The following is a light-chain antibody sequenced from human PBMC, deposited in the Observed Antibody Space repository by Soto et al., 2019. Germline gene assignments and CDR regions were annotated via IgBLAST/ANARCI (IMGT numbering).Light chain of an antibody. CDR1: QSISNW. J-gene: IGKJ2*01. CDR2: DAS. CDR3: QQYNNYCT. V-gene: IGKV1-5*01. Sequence: DIHMTQSPSTLSASVGDRVTITCRASQSISNWLAWYQQKPGKAPKLLIFDASTLESGVPSRFSGSGSGTEFTLPISGLQPDDFATYYCQQYNNYCTFGQGTKLEIQ.